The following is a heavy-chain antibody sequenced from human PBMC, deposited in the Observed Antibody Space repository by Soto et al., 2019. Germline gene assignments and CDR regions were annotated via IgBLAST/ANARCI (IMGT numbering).Heavy chain of an antibody. V-gene: IGHV2-5*02. J-gene: IGHJ6*02. D-gene: IGHD2-2*01. CDR1: GFSLSTTGVG. Sequence: QITLKESGPTLVKPTQTLTLTCTFSGFSLSTTGVGVAWIRQPPGKALEWLALINWGDNKRYSPSLKSRLTITKDTSKKEVVLTMTNMGPVDTATYYCTHSLAYCIGTSCYYHYGMDVWGQGTTVTVSS. CDR2: INWGDNK. CDR3: THSLAYCIGTSCYYHYGMDV.